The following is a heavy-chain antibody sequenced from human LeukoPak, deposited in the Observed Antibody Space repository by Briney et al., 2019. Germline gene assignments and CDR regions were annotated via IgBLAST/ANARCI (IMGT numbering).Heavy chain of an antibody. CDR3: AKDANEFGDSYFDS. CDR2: IWSDGSHK. V-gene: IGHV3-33*06. Sequence: GGSLRLSCEASGFTFTNFGMHWVRQAPGKGLEWVGVIWSDGSHKYYDDSVKGRFTISRDNSKNTLYLQMNSLRAADTSFYFCAKDANEFGDSYFDSWGQGILVTVSS. J-gene: IGHJ5*01. CDR1: GFTFTNFG. D-gene: IGHD4-17*01.